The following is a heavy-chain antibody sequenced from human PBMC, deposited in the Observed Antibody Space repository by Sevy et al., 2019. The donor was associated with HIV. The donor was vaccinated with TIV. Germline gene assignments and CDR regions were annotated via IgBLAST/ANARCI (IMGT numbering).Heavy chain of an antibody. D-gene: IGHD1-1*01. CDR1: GFTVSSYG. CDR3: AKWNHHEGAFDI. J-gene: IGHJ3*02. CDR2: ISYDGSNK. Sequence: GGSLRLSCAASGFTVSSYGMHWVRQAPGKGLEWVAVISYDGSNKYYADSVKGRFTISRDNSKNTLYLQMNSLRAEDTAVYYCAKWNHHEGAFDIWGQGTMVTVSS. V-gene: IGHV3-30*18.